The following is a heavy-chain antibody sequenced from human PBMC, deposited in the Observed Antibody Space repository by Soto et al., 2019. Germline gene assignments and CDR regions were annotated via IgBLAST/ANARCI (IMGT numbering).Heavy chain of an antibody. CDR3: ARVIGGWYYFDY. J-gene: IGHJ4*02. D-gene: IGHD6-19*01. CDR2: INAGNGNT. Sequence: QVQLVQSGAEVKKPGASVKVSCKASGYTFTSYAMHWVRQAPAQRLEWMGWINAGNGNTKYSQKFQGRVTITRDTSASTAYMELSSLRSEDTAVYYCARVIGGWYYFDYWGQGTLVTVSS. CDR1: GYTFTSYA. V-gene: IGHV1-3*01.